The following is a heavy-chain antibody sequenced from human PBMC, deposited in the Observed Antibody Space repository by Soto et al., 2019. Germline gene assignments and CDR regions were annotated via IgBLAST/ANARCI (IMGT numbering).Heavy chain of an antibody. J-gene: IGHJ6*02. CDR2: VSAGGDMT. V-gene: IGHV3-23*01. CDR3: ARGDRGGSGSPASYYYSGLDV. CDR1: GFTFNSYA. D-gene: IGHD3-10*01. Sequence: DVQVLESGGDLVQPGGSLRLSCAASGFTFNSYAMSWVRQAPGKGLEWLSSVSAGGDMTYYSDSVKGRFTISRDNSNNALFLQMNSLRIEDTALYYCARGDRGGSGSPASYYYSGLDVWGQGTTVTVS.